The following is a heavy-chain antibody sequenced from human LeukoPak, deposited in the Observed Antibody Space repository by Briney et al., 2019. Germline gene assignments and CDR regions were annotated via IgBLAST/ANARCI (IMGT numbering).Heavy chain of an antibody. D-gene: IGHD3-10*01. Sequence: GESLKISCKGSGYSFTSYWIGWVRQMPGKDLEWMGIIYPGDSDTRYSPSFQGQVTISVDKSISTAYLQWSSLKASDTAMYYCARDYRYYYDSGNLDYFDYWGQGTLVTVSS. J-gene: IGHJ4*02. V-gene: IGHV5-51*01. CDR3: ARDYRYYYDSGNLDYFDY. CDR1: GYSFTSYW. CDR2: IYPGDSDT.